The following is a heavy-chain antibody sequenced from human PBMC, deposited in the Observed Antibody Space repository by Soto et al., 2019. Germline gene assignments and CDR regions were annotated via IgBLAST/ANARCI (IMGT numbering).Heavy chain of an antibody. Sequence: GASVKVSWKAAGGALSGDAVSWVRQAPGQGLEWMGGIIPIFGTANYAQKFQGRVTITADESTSTAYMELSSLRSEDTAVYYCASPPYCSGGSCYQPAGYFDLWGRGTLVTVS. CDR2: IIPIFGTA. D-gene: IGHD2-15*01. CDR3: ASPPYCSGGSCYQPAGYFDL. CDR1: GGALSGDA. J-gene: IGHJ2*01. V-gene: IGHV1-69*13.